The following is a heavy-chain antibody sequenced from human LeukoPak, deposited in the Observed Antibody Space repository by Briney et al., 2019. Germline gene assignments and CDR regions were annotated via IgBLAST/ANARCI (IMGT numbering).Heavy chain of an antibody. CDR1: GFTFSSYP. Sequence: GGSLRLSCAASGFTFSSYPMHWVRQTPGKGLEWVAVISYDGSNKYYADSVKGRFTISRDNSKNTLYLQMNSLRAEDTAVYYCAKEVRDSSGWSYYYGMDVWGQGTTVTVSS. CDR2: ISYDGSNK. J-gene: IGHJ6*02. CDR3: AKEVRDSSGWSYYYGMDV. D-gene: IGHD6-19*01. V-gene: IGHV3-30*04.